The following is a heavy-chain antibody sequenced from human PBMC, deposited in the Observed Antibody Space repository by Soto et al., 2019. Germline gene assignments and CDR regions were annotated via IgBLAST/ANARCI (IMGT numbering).Heavy chain of an antibody. Sequence: ASVKVSCKDSGYTYNSYGMSWVRQDTGQGLEWMGWISAYNGNTNYAQKLQGRVTMTTDTSTSTAYMELRSLRSDDTAVYYCARPSYIGYCSSTSCLCFDYWGQGTLVTVSS. CDR2: ISAYNGNT. CDR1: GYTYNSYG. J-gene: IGHJ4*02. V-gene: IGHV1-18*01. CDR3: ARPSYIGYCSSTSCLCFDY. D-gene: IGHD2-2*01.